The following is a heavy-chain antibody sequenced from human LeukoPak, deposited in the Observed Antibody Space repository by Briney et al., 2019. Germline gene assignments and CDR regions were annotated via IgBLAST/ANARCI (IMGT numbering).Heavy chain of an antibody. CDR1: GFTFSTCS. Sequence: PGGSLRLSCAASGFTFSTCSMNWVRQAPGKGLEWVSSISSGGTYIFYADSVKGRFTISRDNAKNSLHLQMDSLRVEDTAVYYYARFAPSGYTYNSYYFDYWGQGTLVTVSS. CDR2: ISSGGTYI. J-gene: IGHJ4*02. V-gene: IGHV3-21*01. D-gene: IGHD5-18*01. CDR3: ARFAPSGYTYNSYYFDY.